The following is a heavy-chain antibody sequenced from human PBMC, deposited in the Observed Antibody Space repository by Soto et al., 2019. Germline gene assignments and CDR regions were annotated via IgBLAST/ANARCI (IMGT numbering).Heavy chain of an antibody. J-gene: IGHJ6*02. Sequence: GESLKLSCKGSGYSFTSYLIGWVRQMPGKGLEWMGIIYPGDSDTRYSPSFQGQVTISADKSISTAYLQWSSLKASDTAMYYCARHSPSYGFYYYGMDVWGQGTTVTVSS. CDR1: GYSFTSYL. V-gene: IGHV5-51*01. CDR2: IYPGDSDT. D-gene: IGHD3-10*01. CDR3: ARHSPSYGFYYYGMDV.